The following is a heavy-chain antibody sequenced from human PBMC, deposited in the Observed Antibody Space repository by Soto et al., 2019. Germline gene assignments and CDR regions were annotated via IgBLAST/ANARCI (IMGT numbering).Heavy chain of an antibody. CDR1: GGSISSYY. D-gene: IGHD3-3*01. CDR3: ARGEYDFWATYSWFDP. CDR2: IYYSGST. V-gene: IGHV4-59*01. J-gene: IGHJ5*02. Sequence: SETLSLTCTVSGGSISSYYWSWIRQPPGKGLEWIGYIYYSGSTNYNPSLKSRVTISADTSKNQFSLKLSSVTAADTAVYYCARGEYDFWATYSWFDPWGQGTLVTVSS.